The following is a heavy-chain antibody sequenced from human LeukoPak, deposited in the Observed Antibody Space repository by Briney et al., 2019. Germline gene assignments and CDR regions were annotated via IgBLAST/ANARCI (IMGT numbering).Heavy chain of an antibody. CDR2: ISGGGGTI. D-gene: IGHD3-22*01. Sequence: PGGSLRLSCAASGFTFNSYGMSWVRQAPGKGLDWVSGISGGGGTIYYADSVKGRFTISRDNSKNTLYLQMNSLRADDTAVYYCAKGAAYFFDSSGYFDYWGQGSLVTVSS. CDR1: GFTFNSYG. V-gene: IGHV3-23*01. CDR3: AKGAAYFFDSSGYFDY. J-gene: IGHJ4*02.